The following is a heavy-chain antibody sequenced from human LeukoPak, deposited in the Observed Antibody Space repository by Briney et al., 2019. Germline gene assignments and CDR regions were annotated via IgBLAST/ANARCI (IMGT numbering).Heavy chain of an antibody. CDR2: INHSGST. V-gene: IGHV4-34*01. D-gene: IGHD3-3*01. J-gene: IGHJ6*03. CDR1: GGSFSGYY. Sequence: SETLSLTCALYGGSFSGYYWSWIREPPGKELEWIGEINHSGSTNYNPSLKSRVTISVDTSKNQFSLKLSSVTAADTAVYYCARGAWSGYSIGLYYYYYMDVWGKGTTVTVSS. CDR3: ARGAWSGYSIGLYYYYYMDV.